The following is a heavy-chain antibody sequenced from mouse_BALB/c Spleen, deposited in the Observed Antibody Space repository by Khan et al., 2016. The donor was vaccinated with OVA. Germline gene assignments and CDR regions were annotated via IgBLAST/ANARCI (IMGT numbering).Heavy chain of an antibody. Sequence: EVQLVESGPSLVKPSQTLSLTCSVTGDSITSGFWNWIRKFPGNKFEYLGYITYSGNTYYNPSLKSRISITRDTSKSQYYLQLNSVTIEDTATYYCARSYGSWAMDYWGQGTSVTVSS. J-gene: IGHJ4*01. CDR1: GDSITSGF. CDR2: ITYSGNT. CDR3: ARSYGSWAMDY. V-gene: IGHV3-8*02. D-gene: IGHD1-1*01.